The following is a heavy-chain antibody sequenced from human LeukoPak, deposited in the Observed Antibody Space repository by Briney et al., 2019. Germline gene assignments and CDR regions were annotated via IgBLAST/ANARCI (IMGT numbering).Heavy chain of an antibody. CDR3: ARDIGNSGFNLDY. CDR2: IWHDGGRK. CDR1: GFTFSTHG. D-gene: IGHD5-12*01. J-gene: IGHJ4*02. Sequence: GGSLRLSCVVSGFTFSTHGFHWVRQAPGKGLEWVSVIWHDGGRKEYADSVRGRFTISRDNSNLYLQMNSLRAEDTAIYYCARDIGNSGFNLDYWGQGTPVSVSS. V-gene: IGHV3-33*01.